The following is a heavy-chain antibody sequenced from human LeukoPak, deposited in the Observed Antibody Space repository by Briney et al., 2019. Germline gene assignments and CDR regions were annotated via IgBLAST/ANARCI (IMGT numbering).Heavy chain of an antibody. CDR1: GFTFDDYA. V-gene: IGHV3-9*01. CDR2: ISWNSGSI. Sequence: GGSLRLSCAASGFTFDDYAMHWVRQAPGKGLEWVSGISWNSGSIGYADSVKGRFTISRDNAKNSLYLQMNSLRAEDTALYYCAKDKESAATYYYYYGMDVWGQGTTVTVSS. J-gene: IGHJ6*02. CDR3: AKDKESAATYYYYYGMDV. D-gene: IGHD2-15*01.